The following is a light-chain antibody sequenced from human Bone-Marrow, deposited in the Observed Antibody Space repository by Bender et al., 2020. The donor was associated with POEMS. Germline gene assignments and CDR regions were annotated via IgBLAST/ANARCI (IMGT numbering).Light chain of an antibody. V-gene: IGLV2-8*01. CDR3: SSYRSGSTLVV. CDR2: EVS. Sequence: QSALTQPPSASGSPGQSVTISCSGTSSDVGGSNFVSWYQQHPGKVPKVVIYEVSKRSSGVPDRFSGSKSGNTASLTISGLQAEDEADYYCSSYRSGSTLVVFGGGTKVTVL. J-gene: IGLJ2*01. CDR1: SSDVGGSNF.